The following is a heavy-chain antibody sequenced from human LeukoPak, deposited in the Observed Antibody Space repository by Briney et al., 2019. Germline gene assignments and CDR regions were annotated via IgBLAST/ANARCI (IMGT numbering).Heavy chain of an antibody. D-gene: IGHD1-26*01. J-gene: IGHJ4*02. CDR3: AGPYYGLHPDY. V-gene: IGHV5-51*01. CDR2: IYPGDSDT. Sequence: GESLKISCKGSGYSFTSYWIGWVRQMPGKGLEWMGIIYPGDSDTRYSPSFQGQVTISADKSISTAYLQGSSLKASDTAIYYFAGPYYGLHPDYWGEGPLFTVSP. CDR1: GYSFTSYW.